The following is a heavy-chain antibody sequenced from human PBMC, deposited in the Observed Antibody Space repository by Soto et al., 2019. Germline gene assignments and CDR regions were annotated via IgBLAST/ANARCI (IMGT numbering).Heavy chain of an antibody. V-gene: IGHV3-23*01. D-gene: IGHD6-13*01. J-gene: IGHJ6*02. CDR2: ISDSGGIT. CDR3: AKGYSSSCPLSHYGLDV. CDR1: GFTFSSYG. Sequence: EVQLLESGGGLVQPGGSLRLSCAVSGFTFSSYGMSWVRQAPGKGLEWVAGISDSGGITHNADSVKGRFTISRDNFNNTLYLQMSGLRVEDTAVYYCAKGYSSSCPLSHYGLDVWGQGTAVTVSS.